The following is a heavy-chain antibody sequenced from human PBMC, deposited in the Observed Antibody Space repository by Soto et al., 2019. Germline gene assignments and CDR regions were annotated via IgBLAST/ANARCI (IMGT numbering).Heavy chain of an antibody. J-gene: IGHJ5*02. CDR2: IKTISDGGTI. D-gene: IGHD3-10*01. CDR1: GFTFSTAW. CDR3: IRDPYGAT. Sequence: EVQLVESGGGLVKPGESLRLSCAASGFTFSTAWMTWVRQAPGRGLEWVARIKTISDGGTIHYAAPVKGRFTISRDDSKDTLFLQMNSLKIEDTALYYCIRDPYGATWGQGTLVTVSS. V-gene: IGHV3-15*01.